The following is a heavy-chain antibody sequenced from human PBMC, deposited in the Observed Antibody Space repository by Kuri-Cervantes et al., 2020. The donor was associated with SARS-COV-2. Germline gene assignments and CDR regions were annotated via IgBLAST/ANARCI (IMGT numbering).Heavy chain of an antibody. Sequence: SETLSLTCSVSGYFISNGYYWGWIRQSPGKGLEWIASIYHSGTTFYHPSLKSRVTILADNSKNQFSLKLISVTGADTAVYYCASESSVQRLFDYWGQGTPVTVSS. J-gene: IGHJ4*02. V-gene: IGHV4-38-2*02. CDR1: GYFISNGYY. CDR3: ASESSVQRLFDY. CDR2: IYHSGTT. D-gene: IGHD6-25*01.